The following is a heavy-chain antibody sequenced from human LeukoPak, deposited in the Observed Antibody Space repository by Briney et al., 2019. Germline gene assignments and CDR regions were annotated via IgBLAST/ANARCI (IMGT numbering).Heavy chain of an antibody. CDR3: ARESPMARGVIMSENWFDP. V-gene: IGHV3-33*01. Sequence: GRSLRLSCAASGFTFSSYGMHWVRQAPGKGLEWVAVIWYDGSNKYYADSVKGRFTISRDNSKNTLYLQMNSLRAEDTAVYYCARESPMARGVIMSENWFDPWGQGTLVTVSS. D-gene: IGHD3-10*01. J-gene: IGHJ5*02. CDR2: IWYDGSNK. CDR1: GFTFSSYG.